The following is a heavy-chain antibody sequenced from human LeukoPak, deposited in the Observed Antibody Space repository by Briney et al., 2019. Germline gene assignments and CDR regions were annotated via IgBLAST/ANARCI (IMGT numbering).Heavy chain of an antibody. V-gene: IGHV4-4*07. J-gene: IGHJ5*02. CDR3: ARLLGYRSGGSCLNWFDP. CDR1: GGSISSYY. D-gene: IGHD2-15*01. Sequence: SETLSLTCTVSGGSISSYYWSWIRQPAGKGLEWIGRIYTSGSTNYNPSLKSRVTMSVDTSKNQFSLKLSSVTAADTAVYYCARLLGYRSGGSCLNWFDPWGQGTLVTVSS. CDR2: IYTSGST.